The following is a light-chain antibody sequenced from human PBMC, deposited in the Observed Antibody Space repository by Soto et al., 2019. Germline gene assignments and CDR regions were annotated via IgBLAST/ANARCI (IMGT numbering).Light chain of an antibody. CDR3: SSYAGSNNSYV. CDR1: SSDVGGYNY. CDR2: EVS. V-gene: IGLV2-8*01. J-gene: IGLJ1*01. Sequence: QSVLTQPPSASGCPGQSVTISCTGTSSDVGGYNYVSWYQQHPGKAPKLMIYEVSKRPSGVPDRFSGSKSGNTASLTVSGLQAEDEADYYCSSYAGSNNSYVFGTGTKVTV.